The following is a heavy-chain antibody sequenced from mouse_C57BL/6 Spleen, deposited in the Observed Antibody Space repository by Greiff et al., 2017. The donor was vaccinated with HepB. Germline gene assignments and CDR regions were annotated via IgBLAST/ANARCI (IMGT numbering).Heavy chain of an antibody. CDR1: GYTFTSYW. J-gene: IGHJ4*01. D-gene: IGHD1-1*01. Sequence: QVQLQQSGAELVKPGASVKLSCKASGYTFTSYWMHWVKQRPGQGLEWIGMIHPNSGSTNYNEKFKSKATLTVDKSSSTAYMQLSSLTSEDSAVYYCARKDYYGSSYGDYYAMDYWGQGTSVTVSS. CDR2: IHPNSGST. V-gene: IGHV1-64*01. CDR3: ARKDYYGSSYGDYYAMDY.